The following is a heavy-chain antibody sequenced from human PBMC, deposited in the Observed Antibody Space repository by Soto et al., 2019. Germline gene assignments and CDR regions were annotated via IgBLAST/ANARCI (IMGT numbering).Heavy chain of an antibody. CDR2: IGPASGDT. D-gene: IGHD3-10*01. Sequence: GASVKVSCKASGYTFTGHYIHWARQAPGQGPEWMGEIGPASGDTRYAQKFQGRVTMTRDTSITTVYMELNNLSPDDTAVYYCGRGRSGQLVVFYWGQGTPVTV. CDR1: GYTFTGHY. CDR3: GRGRSGQLVVFY. V-gene: IGHV1-2*02. J-gene: IGHJ4*02.